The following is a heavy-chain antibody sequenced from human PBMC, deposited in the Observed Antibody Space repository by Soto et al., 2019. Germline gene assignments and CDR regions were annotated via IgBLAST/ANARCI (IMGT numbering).Heavy chain of an antibody. D-gene: IGHD2-2*01. Sequence: QLQLQESGPGLVKASETLSLTCNVSGGSISSSRSYWAWIRQPPGKGLEWIANIFYSGSTYYNPSLPTRVTLSVDTSTNQFSLKLSSLTAADTAVYYCARHATTAALEVGLDPWGQGTLGTVSS. V-gene: IGHV4-39*01. CDR2: IFYSGST. CDR3: ARHATTAALEVGLDP. CDR1: GGSISSSRSY. J-gene: IGHJ5*02.